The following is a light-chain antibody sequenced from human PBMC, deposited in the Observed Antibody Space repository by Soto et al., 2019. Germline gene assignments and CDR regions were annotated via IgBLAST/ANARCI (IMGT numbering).Light chain of an antibody. CDR1: QSVSSSF. CDR2: GAS. Sequence: EIVLTQSPGTLSLSPGERATPSCRASQSVSSSFLAWYQPKPGQAPRLLIFGASSRATGIPDRFSGSGSGTDFTLTISRLEPEDVAVYYCQQYGSSPLTFGGGTKVEIK. V-gene: IGKV3-20*01. CDR3: QQYGSSPLT. J-gene: IGKJ4*01.